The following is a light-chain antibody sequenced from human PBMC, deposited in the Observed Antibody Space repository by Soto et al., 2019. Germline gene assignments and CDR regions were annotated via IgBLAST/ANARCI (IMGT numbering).Light chain of an antibody. CDR3: QQTYSLPRT. Sequence: DLQMTQSPPSLSASVGDIVTITCRTSQTVSKYLNWYQQKPGKAPDLLVYTTSTLHSGVPSRFSGSGSGTDFTLTITSLQPEDFATYYCQQTYSLPRTFGPGTRVE. CDR1: QTVSKY. CDR2: TTS. J-gene: IGKJ1*01. V-gene: IGKV1-39*01.